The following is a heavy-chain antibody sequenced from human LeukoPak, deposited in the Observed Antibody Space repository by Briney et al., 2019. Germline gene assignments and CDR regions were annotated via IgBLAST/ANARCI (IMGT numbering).Heavy chain of an antibody. Sequence: PGGSLRLSCAASGFTFSSYSMNWVRQAPGKGLEWVSGINWNGGSTGYVDSVKGRFTISRDNAKNSLYLQMNSLRAEDTAVYYCARDGTGPFHPHTRWFDPWGQGTLVTVSS. J-gene: IGHJ5*02. V-gene: IGHV3-20*04. CDR3: ARDGTGPFHPHTRWFDP. CDR1: GFTFSSYS. D-gene: IGHD2/OR15-2a*01. CDR2: INWNGGST.